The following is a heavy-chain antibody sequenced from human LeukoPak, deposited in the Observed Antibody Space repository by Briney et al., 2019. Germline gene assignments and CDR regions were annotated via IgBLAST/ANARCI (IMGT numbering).Heavy chain of an antibody. CDR3: ARDLLPYYYDSSGSDY. J-gene: IGHJ4*02. Sequence: SVKVSCKASGGTFSSYAISWVRQAPGQGLEWMGRIIPILGIANYAQKFQGRVTITADKSTSTAYMELRSLRSDDTAVYYCARDLLPYYYDSSGSDYWGQGTLVTVSS. D-gene: IGHD3-22*01. V-gene: IGHV1-69*04. CDR1: GGTFSSYA. CDR2: IIPILGIA.